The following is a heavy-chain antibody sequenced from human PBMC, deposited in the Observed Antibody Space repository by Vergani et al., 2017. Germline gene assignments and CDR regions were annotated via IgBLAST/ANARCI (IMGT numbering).Heavy chain of an antibody. CDR1: GFTFDDYV. CDR3: ARVVAGPYYYYYMDV. Sequence: EVQLLESGGGLVQPGGSLRLSCAASGFTFDDYVMHWVRQAPGKGLEWVSGISWNSGSIGHADSVKGRFTISRDNAKNSLYLQMNSLRAEDTALYYCARVVAGPYYYYYMDVWGKGTTVTVSS. CDR2: ISWNSGSI. D-gene: IGHD2-15*01. J-gene: IGHJ6*03. V-gene: IGHV3-9*01.